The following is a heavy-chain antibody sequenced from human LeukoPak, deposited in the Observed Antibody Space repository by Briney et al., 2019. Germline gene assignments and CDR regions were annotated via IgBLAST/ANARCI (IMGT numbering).Heavy chain of an antibody. CDR2: IYYSGST. D-gene: IGHD2-2*01. J-gene: IGHJ4*02. Sequence: SETLSLTCTVSGGSISSSSYYWGWIRQPPGKGLEWIGSIYYSGSTYYNPSLKSRVTISVDTSKNQFSLKLSSVTAADTAVYYCARLRYCSSTSCYYFDYWGQGTLVTVSS. CDR1: GGSISSSSYY. V-gene: IGHV4-39*01. CDR3: ARLRYCSSTSCYYFDY.